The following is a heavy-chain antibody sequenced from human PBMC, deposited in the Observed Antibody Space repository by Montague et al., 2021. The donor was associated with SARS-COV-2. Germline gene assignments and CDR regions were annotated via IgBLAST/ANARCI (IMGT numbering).Heavy chain of an antibody. J-gene: IGHJ6*02. CDR3: ARDLNPAIPVVWYYYYGMDV. Sequence: SLRLSCAASGFTFSSYGMHWVRQAPGKGVEWVAVIWYDGSNKYYADSVKGRFTISRDNSKNTLYLQMNSLRAEDTAVYYCARDLNPAIPVVWYYYYGMDVWGQGTTVTVSS. CDR1: GFTFSSYG. D-gene: IGHD2-2*02. CDR2: IWYDGSNK. V-gene: IGHV3-33*01.